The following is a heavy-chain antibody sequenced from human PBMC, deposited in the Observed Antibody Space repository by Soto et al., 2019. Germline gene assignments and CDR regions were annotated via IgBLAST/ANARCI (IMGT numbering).Heavy chain of an antibody. D-gene: IGHD1-26*01. CDR2: ISAYNGNT. Sequence: QVQLVQSGAEVKKPGASVKVSCKASGYTFTSYGISWVRQAPGQGLEWMGWISAYNGNTNYAQQLQGRVTMTTDTPTSTAYMELRSLRADDTGVYYCTRDISRRGSYYSRESQNYSYGMDVWGQGTTVTVSS. V-gene: IGHV1-18*01. CDR3: TRDISRRGSYYSRESQNYSYGMDV. CDR1: GYTFTSYG. J-gene: IGHJ6*02.